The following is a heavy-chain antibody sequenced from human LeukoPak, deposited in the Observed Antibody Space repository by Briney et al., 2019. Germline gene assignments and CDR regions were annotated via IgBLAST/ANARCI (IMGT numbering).Heavy chain of an antibody. CDR3: ARSHYYGSGSYQYPFDY. D-gene: IGHD3-10*01. J-gene: IGHJ4*02. CDR2: IYHSGST. V-gene: IGHV4-30-2*01. Sequence: PSQTLSLTCAVSGGSISSGGYSWSWIRQPPGKGLEWIGYIYHSGSTYYNPSLKSRVTISVDRSKNQFSLKLSSVTAADTAVYYCARSHYYGSGSYQYPFDYWGQGTLVTVSS. CDR1: GGSISSGGYS.